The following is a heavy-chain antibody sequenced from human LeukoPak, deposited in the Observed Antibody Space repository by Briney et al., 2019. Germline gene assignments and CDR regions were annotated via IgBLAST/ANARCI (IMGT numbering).Heavy chain of an antibody. CDR2: ISGSGATT. V-gene: IGHV3-23*01. D-gene: IGHD3-10*01. Sequence: GGSLRLSCAASGFTFSSYAMSWVRQAPGKGLEWVSAISGSGATTYYADSVKGRFTISRDSSMNTLYLQMNSLRAEDTAVYYCAKEESFKRTFDYWGQGTLVTVSS. CDR3: AKEESFKRTFDY. J-gene: IGHJ4*02. CDR1: GFTFSSYA.